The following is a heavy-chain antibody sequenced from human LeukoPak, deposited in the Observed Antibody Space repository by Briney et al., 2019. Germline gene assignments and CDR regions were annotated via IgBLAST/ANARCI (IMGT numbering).Heavy chain of an antibody. V-gene: IGHV4-59*08. CDR3: ARSRLRAFDI. J-gene: IGHJ3*02. Sequence: SETLSLTCTVSGGSISSYYWSWIRQPPGKGPEWIGYIYYSGSTNYNPSLKSRVTISVDTSKNQFSLKLSSVTAADTAVYYCARSRLRAFDIWGQGTMVTVSS. CDR2: IYYSGST. CDR1: GGSISSYY.